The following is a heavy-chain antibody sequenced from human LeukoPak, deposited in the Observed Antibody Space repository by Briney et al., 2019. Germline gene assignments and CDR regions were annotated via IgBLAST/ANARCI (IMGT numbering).Heavy chain of an antibody. V-gene: IGHV4-59*12. Sequence: SETLSLTCTVSGGSISSYYWSWIRQPPGKGLEWIGSIYYSGSTYYNPSLKSRVTISVDTSKNQFSLKLSSVTAADTAVYYCAREWGRYCSSTSCINWFDPWGQGTLVTVSS. CDR1: GGSISSYY. J-gene: IGHJ5*02. D-gene: IGHD2-2*01. CDR2: IYYSGST. CDR3: AREWGRYCSSTSCINWFDP.